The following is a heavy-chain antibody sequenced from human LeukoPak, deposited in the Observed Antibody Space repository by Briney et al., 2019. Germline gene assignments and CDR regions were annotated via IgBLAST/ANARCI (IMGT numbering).Heavy chain of an antibody. V-gene: IGHV4-34*01. CDR2: INHSGST. D-gene: IGHD6-13*01. J-gene: IGHJ4*02. CDR3: ARGLAAAGVRPYFDY. Sequence: SETLSLTCVVYGGSFSGYFWSWIRQPPGKGLEWIGEINHSGSTNYNPSLKSRVTISVDTSKNQFSLKLSAVTAADTAVYYCARGLAAAGVRPYFDYWGQGTLVTVSS. CDR1: GGSFSGYF.